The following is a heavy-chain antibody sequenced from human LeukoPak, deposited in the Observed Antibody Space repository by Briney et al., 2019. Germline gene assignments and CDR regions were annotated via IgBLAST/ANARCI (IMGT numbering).Heavy chain of an antibody. Sequence: ASVKVSCKASGYTFAGYYMHWVRQAPGQGLEWMGWINPSSGDTVYAQKFQGRVTMTRDTSISTAYMELSSLRSDDTAVYYCAKDPGYCSGGSCYYFDYWGQGTLVTVSS. CDR2: INPSSGDT. CDR3: AKDPGYCSGGSCYYFDY. V-gene: IGHV1-2*02. D-gene: IGHD2-15*01. CDR1: GYTFAGYY. J-gene: IGHJ4*02.